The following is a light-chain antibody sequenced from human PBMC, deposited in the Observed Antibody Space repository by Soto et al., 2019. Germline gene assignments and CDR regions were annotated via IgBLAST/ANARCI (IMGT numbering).Light chain of an antibody. CDR1: QSVSSSF. CDR2: GAS. CDR3: QQYVTSPWA. J-gene: IGKJ1*01. V-gene: IGKV3-20*01. Sequence: EIVLTQSPGTLSLSPGERATLSCRASQSVSSSFLAWYQQKPGQAPRLLIYGASNRATGIPDRFSGSGSGTDFTLTISILEPEDFAVYYCQQYVTSPWAFGQGTKVAIE.